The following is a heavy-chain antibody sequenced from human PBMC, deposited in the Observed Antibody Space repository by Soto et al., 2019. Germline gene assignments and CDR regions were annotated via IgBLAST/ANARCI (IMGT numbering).Heavy chain of an antibody. CDR3: SRDDSHWFFT. CDR1: GCTFGASA. J-gene: IGHJ5*02. CDR2: IGSKGETYAT. V-gene: IGHV3-73*01. D-gene: IGHD3-3*01. Sequence: GGSLRPSCAASGCTFGASALKRVRQASGKGLEWRGRIGSKGETYATTYAASVKGRFTISRDDSKKTAYLQMNSLESEDTALYYCSRDDSHWFFTWGRGTLVTASS.